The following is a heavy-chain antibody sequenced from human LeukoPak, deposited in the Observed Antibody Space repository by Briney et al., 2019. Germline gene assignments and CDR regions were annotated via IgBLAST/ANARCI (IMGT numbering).Heavy chain of an antibody. J-gene: IGHJ4*02. CDR1: GFTFSSYD. CDR3: AKVGEFFDY. D-gene: IGHD3-10*01. CDR2: MRNDGNNK. Sequence: GGSLRLSCAASGFTFSSYDMHWVRQAPGKGLEWVAFMRNDGNNKYYAHSVKGRFTISRDNSKNKLYLQMNSLRAEDTAVYYCAKVGEFFDYWGQGTLVTVSS. V-gene: IGHV3-30*02.